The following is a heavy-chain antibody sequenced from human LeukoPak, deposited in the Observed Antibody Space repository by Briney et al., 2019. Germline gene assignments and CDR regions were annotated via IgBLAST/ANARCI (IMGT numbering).Heavy chain of an antibody. D-gene: IGHD3-3*01. Sequence: SETLSLTCAVYGGSFSGYYWSWIRQPPGKGLEWIGEINHSGSTNYNPSLKSRVTISVDTSKNQFSLKLSSVTAADTAVYYCATYYDFWSGYFDYWGQGTLVTVSS. V-gene: IGHV4-34*01. CDR2: INHSGST. CDR1: GGSFSGYY. CDR3: ATYYDFWSGYFDY. J-gene: IGHJ4*02.